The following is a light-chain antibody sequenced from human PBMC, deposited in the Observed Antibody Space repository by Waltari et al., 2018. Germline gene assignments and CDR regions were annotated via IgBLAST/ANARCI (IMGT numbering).Light chain of an antibody. CDR3: NSYTTISTWV. CDR2: DVS. Sequence: QSALTQPASVSGSLGQSITISCTGTSSDVGPSNYVSWYQQYPGKAPKLIIYDVSYRPSWVFSPFSGSKSCNTASLTISGLQAEDWAYYYCNSYTTISTWVFGGGTKLTVL. V-gene: IGLV2-14*03. J-gene: IGLJ3*02. CDR1: SSDVGPSNY.